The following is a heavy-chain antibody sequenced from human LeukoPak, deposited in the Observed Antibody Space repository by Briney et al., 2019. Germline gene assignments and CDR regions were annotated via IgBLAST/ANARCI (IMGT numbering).Heavy chain of an antibody. J-gene: IGHJ4*02. V-gene: IGHV3-23*01. CDR1: GFSFSSNA. D-gene: IGHD4-17*01. Sequence: GGSLRLSCAASGFSFSSNAMSWVRQAPGKGLEWVSAIINSRGSTHYADSVKGRFTISRDNSKNMLYLQMNSLRAEDTALYYCAKDIYGDYGGLDYWGQGTLVTVSS. CDR3: AKDIYGDYGGLDY. CDR2: IINSRGST.